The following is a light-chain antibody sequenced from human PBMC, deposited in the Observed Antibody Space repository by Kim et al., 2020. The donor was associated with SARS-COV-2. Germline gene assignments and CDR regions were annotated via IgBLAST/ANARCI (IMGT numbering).Light chain of an antibody. Sequence: EILMTQSPATLSTSPGERATLSCRASQSISTNVAWYQQKPGQAPRLLMYGATSRATGVPARFSGSGSGTEFTLTISSLQSEDFAVYYCLQYNNWPPYTFGQGTKLEIK. CDR3: LQYNNWPPYT. V-gene: IGKV3-15*01. CDR2: GAT. J-gene: IGKJ2*01. CDR1: QSISTN.